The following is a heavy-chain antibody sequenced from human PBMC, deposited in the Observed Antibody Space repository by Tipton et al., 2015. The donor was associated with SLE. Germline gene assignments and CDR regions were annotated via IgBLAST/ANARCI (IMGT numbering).Heavy chain of an antibody. CDR2: ISAYNGNT. D-gene: IGHD7-27*01. CDR3: AKRNWAIDAFDI. Sequence: QLVQSGAEVKKLGASVKVSCKASGYTFTSYGISWVRQAPGQGLEWMGWISAYNGNTNYAQKLQGRVTITADKSTSTAYMELSSLRAEDTAVYYCAKRNWAIDAFDIWGQGTMVTVSS. CDR1: GYTFTSYG. J-gene: IGHJ3*02. V-gene: IGHV1-18*01.